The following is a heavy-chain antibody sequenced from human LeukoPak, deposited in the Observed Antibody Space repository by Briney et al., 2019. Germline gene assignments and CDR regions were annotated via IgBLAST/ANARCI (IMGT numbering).Heavy chain of an antibody. D-gene: IGHD1-7*01. CDR3: ASGTGNFDY. CDR1: GVTFSSYS. Sequence: GGSLRLSCAASGVTFSSYSMNWVRQAPGKGLEWVSSISSSSSYIYYADSVKGRFTISRDNAKNSLYLQMTSLIAEDTAVYYCASGTGNFDYWGQGTLVTVSS. CDR2: ISSSSSYI. J-gene: IGHJ4*02. V-gene: IGHV3-21*01.